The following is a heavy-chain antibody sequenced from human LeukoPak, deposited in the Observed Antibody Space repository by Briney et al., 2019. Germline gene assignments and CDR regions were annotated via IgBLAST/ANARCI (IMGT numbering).Heavy chain of an antibody. D-gene: IGHD2-2*01. Sequence: GGSLRLSCAASGFTFDDYGMSWVRQAPGKGLEWVAFIRYDGSNKYNADSVKGRFTISRDNSKNTMYLQMNSLRPEDTAVYYCAKGAYKVGGEKYCSSTSCQVSPPGYMDVWGKGTTVTISS. V-gene: IGHV3-30*02. J-gene: IGHJ6*03. CDR1: GFTFDDYG. CDR3: AKGAYKVGGEKYCSSTSCQVSPPGYMDV. CDR2: IRYDGSNK.